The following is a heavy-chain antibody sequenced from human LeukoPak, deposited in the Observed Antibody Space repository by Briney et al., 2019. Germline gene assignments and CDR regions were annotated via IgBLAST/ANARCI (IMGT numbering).Heavy chain of an antibody. CDR1: GFTFSDYY. V-gene: IGHV3-11*05. Sequence: GGSLRLSCAASGFTFSDYYMSWIRQAPGRGLEWVSYISKNGDHTNYADSLKGRFTTSRDNDKNPVYLQISSLRAEDAALYYCARGSGYFDIWGRGTRVTVTS. J-gene: IGHJ2*01. CDR3: ARGSGYFDI. CDR2: ISKNGDHT.